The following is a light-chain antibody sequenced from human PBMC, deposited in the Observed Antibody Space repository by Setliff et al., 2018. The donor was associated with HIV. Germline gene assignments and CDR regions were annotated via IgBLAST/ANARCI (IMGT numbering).Light chain of an antibody. CDR2: YDS. Sequence: SYELAQPPSVSVAPGKTARITCGGNNIGSKSVHWYQQKPGQAPVLVIYYDSDRPSGIPERFSGSNSGNTATLTISRVEAGDGADYYCQVWDSSSDHSYVFGTGTKV. CDR3: QVWDSSSDHSYV. CDR1: NIGSKS. V-gene: IGLV3-21*04. J-gene: IGLJ1*01.